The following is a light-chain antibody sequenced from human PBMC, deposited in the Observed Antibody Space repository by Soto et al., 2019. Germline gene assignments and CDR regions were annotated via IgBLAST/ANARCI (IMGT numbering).Light chain of an antibody. CDR1: SSNIGSNY. CDR2: NNN. V-gene: IGLV1-47*02. Sequence: QLVLTQPPSASGTPGQGVTISCSGSSSNIGSNYVYWYQQLPGTAPKLLIYNNNQRPSGVPDRFSASKSGTSASLAIRGLRSDDEADYYCSSWDGSLSGYVFGAGTKLTV. J-gene: IGLJ1*01. CDR3: SSWDGSLSGYV.